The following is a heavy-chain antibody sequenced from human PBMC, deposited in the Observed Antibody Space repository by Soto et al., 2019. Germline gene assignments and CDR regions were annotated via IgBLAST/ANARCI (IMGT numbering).Heavy chain of an antibody. D-gene: IGHD6-13*01. CDR2: INSDGSST. CDR3: GRAFPDSSSWHNDY. Sequence: GGSLRLSCAASGFTFSSYWMYWVRQAPGKGLVWVSRINSDGSSTTYADSVKGRFTISRDNSKNTLYLQMNSLRAEDTAVYYCGRAFPDSSSWHNDYWGQGTLVTVSS. CDR1: GFTFSSYW. J-gene: IGHJ4*02. V-gene: IGHV3-74*01.